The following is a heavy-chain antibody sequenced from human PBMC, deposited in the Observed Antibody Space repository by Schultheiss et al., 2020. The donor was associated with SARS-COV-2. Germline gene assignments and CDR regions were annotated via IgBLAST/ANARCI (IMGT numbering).Heavy chain of an antibody. CDR2: IYHSGSI. Sequence: SETLSLTCTVSGGSISSYYWSWIRQPPGKGLEWIGSIYHSGSIYYNPSLKSRVTISVDTSKNQFSLKLSSVTAADTAVYYCARAGVGQWLAIGTAFDYWGQGTLVTVSS. CDR1: GGSISSYY. J-gene: IGHJ4*02. CDR3: ARAGVGQWLAIGTAFDY. V-gene: IGHV4-39*07. D-gene: IGHD6-19*01.